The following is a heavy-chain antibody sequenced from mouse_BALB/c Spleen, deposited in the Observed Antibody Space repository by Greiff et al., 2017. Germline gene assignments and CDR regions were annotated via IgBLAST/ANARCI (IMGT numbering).Heavy chain of an antibody. V-gene: IGHV1-7*01. J-gene: IGHJ4*01. Sequence: VQVVESGAELAKPGASVKMSCKASGYTFTSYWMHWVKQRPGQGLEWIGYINPSTGYTEYNQKFKDKATLTADKSSSTAYMQLSSLTSEDSAVYYCARNWERYYAMDYWGQGTSVTVAS. CDR3: ARNWERYYAMDY. D-gene: IGHD4-1*01. CDR2: INPSTGYT. CDR1: GYTFTSYW.